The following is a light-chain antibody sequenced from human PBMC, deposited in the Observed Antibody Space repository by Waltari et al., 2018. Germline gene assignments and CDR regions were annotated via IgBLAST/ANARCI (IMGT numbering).Light chain of an antibody. CDR1: QTFNNW. CDR3: QQYSTYSGT. Sequence: DIQLTQSPSTLSASVGDRVTITCRASQTFNNWLAWYQQRSGKAPRLLVHKASTLHTGIPSRFSGSGSGTEFTLTISSLQPDDSATDYCQQYSTYSGTFGQGTKLEIK. CDR2: KAS. V-gene: IGKV1-5*03. J-gene: IGKJ2*01.